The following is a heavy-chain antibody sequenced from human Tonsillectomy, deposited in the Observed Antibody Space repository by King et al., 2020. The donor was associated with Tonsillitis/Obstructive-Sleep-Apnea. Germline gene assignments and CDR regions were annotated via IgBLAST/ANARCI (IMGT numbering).Heavy chain of an antibody. V-gene: IGHV3-21*01. CDR2: ISTSRSYK. CDR3: AREVGRVLYDY. D-gene: IGHD1-26*01. CDR1: GFTLSSYS. Sequence: VQLVESGGGLVKPGRSLRLSCVGSGFTLSSYSMNWVRQAPGKGLEWVSFISTSRSYKHYADSVKGRFTISRDNAKNSLYLQMNSLRAEDTAVYYCAREVGRVLYDYGGEGTLVSVPS. J-gene: IGHJ4*02.